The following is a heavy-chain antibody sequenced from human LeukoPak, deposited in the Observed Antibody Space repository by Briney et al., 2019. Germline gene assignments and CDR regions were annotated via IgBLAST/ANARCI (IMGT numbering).Heavy chain of an antibody. CDR3: ARDRYSSGWYGHLDY. Sequence: PGGSLRLSCAASGFTFSSYTMNWVRQAPGKGLEWVSSISSSSTYTHYADSVNGRLTISRDNSKNTLYLQMNSLRAEDTAVYYCARDRYSSGWYGHLDYWGQGTLVTVSS. V-gene: IGHV3-21*01. J-gene: IGHJ4*02. CDR2: ISSSSTYT. CDR1: GFTFSSYT. D-gene: IGHD6-19*01.